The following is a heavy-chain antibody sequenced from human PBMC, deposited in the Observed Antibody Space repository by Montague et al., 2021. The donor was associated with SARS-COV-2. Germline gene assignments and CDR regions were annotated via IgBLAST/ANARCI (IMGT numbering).Heavy chain of an antibody. D-gene: IGHD3-22*01. CDR3: ARGGGGTTMILVVFTGAAHYFDT. Sequence: SETLSLTCAVYGGSFSDYYWTWIRQPPGKGLEWLGEVNHSGRINYNPSPKSRITISVDTSKNQFSLRLRSVTAAATAVEYCARGGGGTTMILVVFTGAAHYFDTWGQGTLVSVSS. CDR2: VNHSGRI. J-gene: IGHJ4*02. V-gene: IGHV4-34*01. CDR1: GGSFSDYY.